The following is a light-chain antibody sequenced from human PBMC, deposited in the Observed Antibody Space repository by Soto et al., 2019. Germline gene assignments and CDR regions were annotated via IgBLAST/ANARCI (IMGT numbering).Light chain of an antibody. V-gene: IGLV3-21*02. CDR1: NIGSKS. J-gene: IGLJ2*01. Sequence: SYELTQTSSVSVAPGQTAKITCGGNNIGSKSVHWYQQKAGQAPVLVVHDDSDRPSGIPERFSGSNSANTATLTISRVEAGDEAAYYCQVWESSGDQVVFAGGTKVTVL. CDR2: DDS. CDR3: QVWESSGDQVV.